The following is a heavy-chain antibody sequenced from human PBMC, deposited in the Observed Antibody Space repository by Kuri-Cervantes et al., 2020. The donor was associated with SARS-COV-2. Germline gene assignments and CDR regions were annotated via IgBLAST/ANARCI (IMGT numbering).Heavy chain of an antibody. J-gene: IGHJ4*02. Sequence: GGSLRLSCAASGFIFSDYYMTWIRQAPGKALEWISSISGSRSYIYYADSVRGRFTISRDNAKNSLFLQVNSLRAEDTAVYYCAGDRDDYVWGSYRNFDYWGQGTLVTVSS. V-gene: IGHV3-11*06. CDR2: ISGSRSYI. CDR3: AGDRDDYVWGSYRNFDY. D-gene: IGHD3-16*02. CDR1: GFIFSDYY.